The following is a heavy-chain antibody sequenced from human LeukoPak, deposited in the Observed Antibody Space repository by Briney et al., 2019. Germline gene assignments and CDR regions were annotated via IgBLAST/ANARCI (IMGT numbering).Heavy chain of an antibody. CDR3: ARHQLCGGDCYYFDL. D-gene: IGHD2-21*02. V-gene: IGHV4-4*07. J-gene: IGHJ2*01. Sequence: SETLSLTCTVSGGSISSYYWSWIRQPAGKGLEWIGRIYTSGSTNYNPSLKSRVTISVDTSKNQFSLKLSSVTAADTAVYYCARHQLCGGDCYYFDLWGRGTLVTVSS. CDR1: GGSISSYY. CDR2: IYTSGST.